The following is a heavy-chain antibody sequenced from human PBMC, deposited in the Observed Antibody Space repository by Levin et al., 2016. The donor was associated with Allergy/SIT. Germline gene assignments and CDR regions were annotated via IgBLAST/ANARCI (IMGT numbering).Heavy chain of an antibody. J-gene: IGHJ4*02. Sequence: SETLSLTCTVSGGSISSYYWSWIRQPPGKGLEWIGYIYYSGSTNYNPSLKSRVTISVDTSKNQFSLKLSSVTAADTAVYYCARITYDGADYWGQGTLVTVSS. V-gene: IGHV4-59*01. CDR1: GGSISSYY. CDR2: IYYSGST. D-gene: IGHD3-22*01. CDR3: ARITYDGADY.